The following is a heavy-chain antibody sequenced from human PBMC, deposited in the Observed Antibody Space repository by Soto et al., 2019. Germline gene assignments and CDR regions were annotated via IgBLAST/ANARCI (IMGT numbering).Heavy chain of an antibody. CDR1: GYSFTSYW. CDR3: ARPPGTAPYYYSYGMDV. V-gene: IGHV5-51*01. J-gene: IGHJ6*02. CDR2: IYPGDSDT. D-gene: IGHD6-13*01. Sequence: GESLKISCKGSGYSFTSYWIGWVRQMPGKGLEWMGIIYPGDSDTRYSPSFQGQVTISADKSISTAYLQWSSLKASDTAMYYWARPPGTAPYYYSYGMDVGGQGTRVTVS.